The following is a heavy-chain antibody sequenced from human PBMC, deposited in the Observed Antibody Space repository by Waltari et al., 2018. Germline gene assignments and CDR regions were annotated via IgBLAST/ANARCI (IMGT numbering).Heavy chain of an antibody. V-gene: IGHV4-34*01. CDR3: ARGRGTVTTLYYYYYMDV. CDR2: INHSGST. D-gene: IGHD4-17*01. J-gene: IGHJ6*03. CDR1: GGSFSGYY. Sequence: QVQLQQWGAGLLKPSETLSLTCAVYGGSFSGYYWSWIRQPQGQGLEWSGEINHSGSTNYNPSLKSRVTISVDTSKNQFSLKLSSVTAADTAVYYCARGRGTVTTLYYYYYMDVWGKGTTVTVSS.